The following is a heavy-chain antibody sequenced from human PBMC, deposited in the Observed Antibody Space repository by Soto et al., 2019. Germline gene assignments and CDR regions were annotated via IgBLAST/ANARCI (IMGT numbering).Heavy chain of an antibody. J-gene: IGHJ6*02. CDR3: ARLGSAYANPGYYYGMDV. CDR2: IDPSDSYT. CDR1: GYSFTSYW. Sequence: GESLKISCKGSGYSFTSYWISGVRQMPRKGRAWMGRIDPSDSYTNYSPSFQGHVTISADKSISTAYLQWSSLKASDTAMYYCARLGSAYANPGYYYGMDVWGQGTTVTVSS. D-gene: IGHD2-8*01. V-gene: IGHV5-10-1*01.